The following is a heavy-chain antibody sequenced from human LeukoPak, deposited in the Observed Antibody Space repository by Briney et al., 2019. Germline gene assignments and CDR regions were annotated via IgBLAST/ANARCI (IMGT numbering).Heavy chain of an antibody. D-gene: IGHD2-21*01. J-gene: IGHJ4*02. V-gene: IGHV3-30*02. Sequence: PGGSLRLSCAASGFTFSSYGMHWVRQAPGKGLEWVAFIRYDGSNKYYADSVKGRFTTSRDNSKNTLYLQMNSLGAEDTAVYYCAKDPDSAGFSFDYWGQGTLVTVSS. CDR1: GFTFSSYG. CDR3: AKDPDSAGFSFDY. CDR2: IRYDGSNK.